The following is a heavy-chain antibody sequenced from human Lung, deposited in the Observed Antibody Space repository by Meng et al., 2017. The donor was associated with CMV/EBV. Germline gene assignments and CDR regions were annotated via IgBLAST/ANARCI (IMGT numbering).Heavy chain of an antibody. CDR2: IYSGGSA. D-gene: IGHD6-19*01. CDR1: GFTVNSKY. J-gene: IGHJ4*02. Sequence: ESLKISCAASGFTVNSKYMTWVRLAPGKGLQWVSLIYSGGSAYYADSVKGRFTISRDNSKNTLYLQMNSPRAEDTAIYYCARDQRGGSGFDYWGQGTLVTVSS. CDR3: ARDQRGGSGFDY. V-gene: IGHV3-53*01.